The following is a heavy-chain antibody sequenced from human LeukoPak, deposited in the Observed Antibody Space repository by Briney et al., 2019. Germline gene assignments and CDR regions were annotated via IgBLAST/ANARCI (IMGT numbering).Heavy chain of an antibody. D-gene: IGHD6-13*01. Sequence: SETLSLTCTVSGGSMSSSSYYWGWIRQPPGKGLEWIGSIYYSGSTYYNPSLKSRVTISVDTSKNQFSLKLSSVTAADTAVYYCARPPAAGLDWFDPWGQGTLVTVSS. CDR2: IYYSGST. CDR1: GGSMSSSSYY. V-gene: IGHV4-39*01. CDR3: ARPPAAGLDWFDP. J-gene: IGHJ5*02.